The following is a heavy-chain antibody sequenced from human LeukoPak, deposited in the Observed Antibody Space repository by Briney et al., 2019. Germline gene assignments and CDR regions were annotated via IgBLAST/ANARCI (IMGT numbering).Heavy chain of an antibody. CDR1: GFTLSSYW. J-gene: IGHJ3*02. D-gene: IGHD3-10*01. Sequence: GGSLRLSCAASGFTLSSYWVSWVRQAPGKGLEWVAHIKEDGSEKYYVDSVKGRFTISRDNAKNSLYLHMNSLTAEDTAMYYCARDWVAGVPFDAFDIWGQGTIVSVSS. V-gene: IGHV3-7*03. CDR3: ARDWVAGVPFDAFDI. CDR2: IKEDGSEK.